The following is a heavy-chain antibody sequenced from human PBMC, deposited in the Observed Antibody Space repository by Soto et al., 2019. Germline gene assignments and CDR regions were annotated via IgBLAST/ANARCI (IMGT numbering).Heavy chain of an antibody. D-gene: IGHD1-26*01. CDR1: GGTFSSYA. V-gene: IGHV1-69*06. J-gene: IGHJ6*02. CDR3: ARTSGSYYYYGMDV. CDR2: IIPIFGTA. Sequence: AASVKVSCKASGGTFSSYAISWVRQAPGQGLEWVGGIIPIFGTANYAQKFQGRVTITADKSTSTAYMELSSLRSEDTAVYYCARTSGSYYYYGMDVWGQGTTVTVSS.